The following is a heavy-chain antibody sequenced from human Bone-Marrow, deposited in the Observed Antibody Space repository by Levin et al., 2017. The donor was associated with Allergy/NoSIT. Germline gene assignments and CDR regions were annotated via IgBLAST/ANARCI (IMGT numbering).Heavy chain of an antibody. CDR1: GLSFSSYW. D-gene: IGHD3-16*02. CDR3: AKETLGGYDYVWGSYRYTDY. Sequence: PAASVKVSCAASGLSFSSYWMTWVRQAPGKGLEWVATIKHDGSERYYVDSVKGRFTISRDNAKNSLYLQMNSLRVEDTAVYYCAKETLGGYDYVWGSYRYTDYWGQGTLITV. V-gene: IGHV3-7*01. CDR2: IKHDGSER. J-gene: IGHJ4*02.